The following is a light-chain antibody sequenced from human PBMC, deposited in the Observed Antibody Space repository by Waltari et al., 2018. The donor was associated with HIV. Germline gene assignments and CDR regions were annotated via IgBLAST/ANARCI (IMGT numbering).Light chain of an antibody. CDR1: QNIKLY. J-gene: IGKJ3*01. CDR3: QQAYSGPFV. Sequence: IQMTQSPSFLAASVGDRVTITFRASQNIKLYLNWYQQKPGEAPRLLIYTGSSLQSGVPSRFIGSASGTNFTLTISSLQPEDYATYYCQQAYSGPFVFGPGTKVEVK. V-gene: IGKV1-39*01. CDR2: TGS.